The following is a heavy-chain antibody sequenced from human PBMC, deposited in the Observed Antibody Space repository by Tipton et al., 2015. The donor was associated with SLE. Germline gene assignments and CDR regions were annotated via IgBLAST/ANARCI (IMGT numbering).Heavy chain of an antibody. CDR3: ATGTLVGSWYYSMDV. J-gene: IGHJ6*03. Sequence: TLSLTCTVSGGSISSHYWGWIRQPPGKGLEWIGYIYYSGSTNYNPSLKSRVTISVDTSKNQFSLKLSSVSAADTAVYYCATGTLVGSWYYSMDVWGKGTTVTVSS. D-gene: IGHD2-2*03. CDR2: IYYSGST. V-gene: IGHV4-59*08. CDR1: GGSISSHY.